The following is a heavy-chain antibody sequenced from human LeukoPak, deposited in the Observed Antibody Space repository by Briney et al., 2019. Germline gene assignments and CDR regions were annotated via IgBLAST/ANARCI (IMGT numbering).Heavy chain of an antibody. CDR2: ISPNSGDT. D-gene: IGHD1-26*01. CDR1: GYSFTGYY. Sequence: SVKVSCKASGYSFTGYYIHWVRQAPGQGLEWMGWISPNSGDTNYAQKFQGRVTMTRDTSTSTVYMQLSRLRSDDTAVYYCAREGGGSYDAFDIWGQGTMVTVSS. CDR3: AREGGGSYDAFDI. V-gene: IGHV1-2*02. J-gene: IGHJ3*02.